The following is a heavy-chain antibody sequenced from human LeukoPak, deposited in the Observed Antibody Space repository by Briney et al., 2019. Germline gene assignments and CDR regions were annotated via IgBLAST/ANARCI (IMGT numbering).Heavy chain of an antibody. CDR3: ATSDFNILTGYNDY. CDR1: GFTFSSYT. V-gene: IGHV3-21*01. Sequence: TGRSLRLSCAASGFTFSSYTMNWVRQAPGKGLEWVSSISSSSYYIYYADSVKGRFTISRDNAKNSLYLQMNSLRAEDAAVYYCATSDFNILTGYNDYWGQGTLVTVSS. J-gene: IGHJ4*02. CDR2: ISSSSYYI. D-gene: IGHD3-9*01.